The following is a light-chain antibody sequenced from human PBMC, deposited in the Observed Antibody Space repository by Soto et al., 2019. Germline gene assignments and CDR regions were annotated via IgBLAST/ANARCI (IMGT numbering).Light chain of an antibody. CDR1: SSKIGSNY. CDR3: SAWDDSLSGWV. Sequence: QSVLTQPPSASGTPGQRVTISCSGSSSKIGSNYVYWYQQLPGTAPKLLIYSNNQRHSGVPDRFSGAKSGTSASLAISVLRSEDEADYYCSAWDDSLSGWVFGGGTKLTVL. V-gene: IGLV1-47*02. J-gene: IGLJ3*02. CDR2: SNN.